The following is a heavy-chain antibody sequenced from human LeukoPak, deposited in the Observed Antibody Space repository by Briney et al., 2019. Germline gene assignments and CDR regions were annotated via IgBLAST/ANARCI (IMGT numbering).Heavy chain of an antibody. D-gene: IGHD4-11*01. CDR3: AVNYDYGNHGGGY. CDR2: IIPIFGIA. Sequence: GASVKVSCKASGGTFTSYAISWVRQAPGQGLEWMGRIIPIFGIANYAQKFQGRVTITADKSTSTAYMELSSLRSEDTAVYYCAVNYDYGNHGGGYWGQGTLVTVSS. J-gene: IGHJ4*02. V-gene: IGHV1-69*04. CDR1: GGTFTSYA.